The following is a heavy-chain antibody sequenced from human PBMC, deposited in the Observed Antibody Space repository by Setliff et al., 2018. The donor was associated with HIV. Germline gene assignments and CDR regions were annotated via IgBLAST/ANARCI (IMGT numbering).Heavy chain of an antibody. J-gene: IGHJ5*02. CDR3: ARLRIQPKVYDP. V-gene: IGHV5-51*01. CDR1: GYSFTSYW. Sequence: GESLMLSFKCSGYSFTSYWFGWVRQMPGKGLEWMGIIYPGYSDTSYSPSFQGQVTISADKSISTAYLQWSSLNASDTAMYYCARLRIQPKVYDPWGQGTLVTVSS. CDR2: IYPGYSDT. D-gene: IGHD5-18*01.